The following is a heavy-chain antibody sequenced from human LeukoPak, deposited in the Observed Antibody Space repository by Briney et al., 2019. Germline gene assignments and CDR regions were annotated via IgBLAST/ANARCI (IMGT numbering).Heavy chain of an antibody. J-gene: IGHJ5*02. CDR3: ARDLESSSWYGWFDP. V-gene: IGHV1-18*01. Sequence: ASVKVSCKASGYTFTSYGISWVRQAPGQGLEWMGWISAYNGNTNYAQKLQGRVTMTTDTSTSTAYMELRSLRSDDTAVYYCARDLESSSWYGWFDPWGQGTLVTVSS. CDR1: GYTFTSYG. CDR2: ISAYNGNT. D-gene: IGHD6-13*01.